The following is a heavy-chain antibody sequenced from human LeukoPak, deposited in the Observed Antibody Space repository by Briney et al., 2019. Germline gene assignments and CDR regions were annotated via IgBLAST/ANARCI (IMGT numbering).Heavy chain of an antibody. CDR2: IYYSGST. J-gene: IGHJ4*02. CDR1: GGSISSSSYY. Sequence: SETLSLTCTVSGGSISSSSYYWGWIRQPPGKGLEWIGSIYYSGSTNYNPSLKSRVTISVDTSKNQFSLKLSSVTAADTAVYYCARGISGYSGYDIGYWGQGTLVTVSS. CDR3: ARGISGYSGYDIGY. V-gene: IGHV4-39*07. D-gene: IGHD5-12*01.